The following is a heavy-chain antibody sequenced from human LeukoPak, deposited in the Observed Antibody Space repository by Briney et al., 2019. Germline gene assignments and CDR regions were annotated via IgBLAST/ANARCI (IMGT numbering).Heavy chain of an antibody. J-gene: IGHJ4*02. Sequence: ASVKVSCKASGYTFTSYDINWVRQATGQGLEWMGWMNPNSGNTGYAQKFQGRVTMTRNTSISTAYMELSSLRSEDTAVYYCARKGHYYGSGSSDYWGQGTLVTISS. CDR3: ARKGHYYGSGSSDY. CDR1: GYTFTSYD. D-gene: IGHD3-10*01. CDR2: MNPNSGNT. V-gene: IGHV1-8*01.